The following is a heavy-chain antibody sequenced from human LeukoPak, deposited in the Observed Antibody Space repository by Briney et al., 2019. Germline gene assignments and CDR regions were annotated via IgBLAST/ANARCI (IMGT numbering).Heavy chain of an antibody. Sequence: PGGSLRLSCAASGFTFSSYAMHWVRQAPGKGLEWVSGISWNSGSIGYADSVKGRFTISRDNAKNSLYLQMNSLRAEDTALYYCAKDSEYGMDVWGQGTTVTVSS. J-gene: IGHJ6*02. CDR2: ISWNSGSI. CDR3: AKDSEYGMDV. CDR1: GFTFSSYA. V-gene: IGHV3-9*01.